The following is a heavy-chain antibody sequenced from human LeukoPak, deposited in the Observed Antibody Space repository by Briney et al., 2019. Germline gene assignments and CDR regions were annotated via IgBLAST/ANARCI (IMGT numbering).Heavy chain of an antibody. D-gene: IGHD5-12*01. CDR3: AKDGYSGSYYFDY. J-gene: IGHJ4*02. V-gene: IGHV3-21*04. CDR2: ISSSSYI. Sequence: GGSLRLSCAASGFTFSSYSMNWVRQAPGKGLEWVSSISSSSYIYYADSVKGRFTISRDNAKNSLYLQMNSLRAEDTAVYYCAKDGYSGSYYFDYWGQGTLVTVSS. CDR1: GFTFSSYS.